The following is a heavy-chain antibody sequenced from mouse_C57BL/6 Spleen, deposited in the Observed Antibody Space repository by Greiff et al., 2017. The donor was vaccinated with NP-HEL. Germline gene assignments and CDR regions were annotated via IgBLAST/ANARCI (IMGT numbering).Heavy chain of an antibody. Sequence: VKLQESGPELVKPGASVKISCKASGYAFSSSWMNWVKQRPGKGLEWIGRIYPGDGDTNYNGKFKGKATLTADKSSSTAYMQLSSLTSEDSAVYFCARDYDYDLAYWGQGTLVTVSA. CDR1: GYAFSSSW. CDR3: ARDYDYDLAY. V-gene: IGHV1-82*01. D-gene: IGHD2-4*01. J-gene: IGHJ3*01. CDR2: IYPGDGDT.